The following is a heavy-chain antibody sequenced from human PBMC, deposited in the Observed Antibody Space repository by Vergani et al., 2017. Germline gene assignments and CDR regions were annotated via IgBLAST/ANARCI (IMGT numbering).Heavy chain of an antibody. CDR3: ASVIVVVPAAIRDDAFDI. CDR2: IWYDGSNK. Sequence: QVQLVESGGGVVQPGRSLRLSCAASGFTFSSYGMHWVRQAPGKGLEWVAVIWYDGSNKYYADSVKGRFTISRDNAKNSLYLQMNSLRAEDTAVYYCASVIVVVPAAIRDDAFDIWGQGTMVTVSS. CDR1: GFTFSSYG. D-gene: IGHD2-2*01. J-gene: IGHJ3*02. V-gene: IGHV3-33*03.